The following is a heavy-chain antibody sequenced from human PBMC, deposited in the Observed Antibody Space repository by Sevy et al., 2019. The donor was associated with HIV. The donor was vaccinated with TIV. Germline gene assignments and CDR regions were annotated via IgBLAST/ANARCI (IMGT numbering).Heavy chain of an antibody. CDR1: GGSIHNSY. Sequence: SETLSLTCTVSGGSIHNSYWSWIRQSPGKGLEWIGYIHSSGSTNGNPSLKGRVTISVDTSKNQFSLNLKSVTAADSGIYYCAREYSSSETLYVWGQGTTVTVSS. D-gene: IGHD6-13*01. CDR2: IHSSGST. CDR3: AREYSSSETLYV. J-gene: IGHJ6*02. V-gene: IGHV4-59*01.